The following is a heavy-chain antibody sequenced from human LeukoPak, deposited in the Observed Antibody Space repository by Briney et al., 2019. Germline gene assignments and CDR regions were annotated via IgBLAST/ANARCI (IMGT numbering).Heavy chain of an antibody. J-gene: IGHJ4*02. D-gene: IGHD3-9*01. Sequence: PSETLSLTCTVSNGSISTYYWSWIRQPPGKGLEWIGYIYYSGTTNRNPSLKSRVTMSLDTSKNQFSLKLSSVTAADTAVYCCARGGRYFDWLVYFDYWGQGTLVTVSS. V-gene: IGHV4-59*01. CDR2: IYYSGTT. CDR3: ARGGRYFDWLVYFDY. CDR1: NGSISTYY.